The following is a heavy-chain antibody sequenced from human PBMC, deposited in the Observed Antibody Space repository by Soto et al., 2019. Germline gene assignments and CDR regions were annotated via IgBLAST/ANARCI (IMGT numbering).Heavy chain of an antibody. Sequence: GESLKISCKGSGYSFTSYWIGWVRQMPGKGLEWMGIIYPGDSDTRYSPSFQGQVTISADKSISTAYLQWSSLKASDTAMYYCARRLYDSSAYYYYYYGMDVWGQGTKVTVSS. CDR1: GYSFTSYW. CDR2: IYPGDSDT. V-gene: IGHV5-51*01. CDR3: ARRLYDSSAYYYYYYGMDV. D-gene: IGHD3-22*01. J-gene: IGHJ6*02.